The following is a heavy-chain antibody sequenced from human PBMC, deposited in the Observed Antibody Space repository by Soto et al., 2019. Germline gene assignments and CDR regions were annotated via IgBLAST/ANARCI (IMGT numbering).Heavy chain of an antibody. Sequence: GASVKVSCKASGGTFSSYTISWVRQAPGQGLEWMGRIIPILGIANYAQKFQGRVTITADKSTSTAYMELSSLRSEDTAVYYCAREIASDILILGSFDIWGQGTMVTVSS. J-gene: IGHJ3*02. CDR2: IIPILGIA. D-gene: IGHD3-9*01. CDR1: GGTFSSYT. V-gene: IGHV1-69*04. CDR3: AREIASDILILGSFDI.